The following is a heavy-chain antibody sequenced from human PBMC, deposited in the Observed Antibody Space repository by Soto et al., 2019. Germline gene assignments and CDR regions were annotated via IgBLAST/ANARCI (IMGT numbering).Heavy chain of an antibody. V-gene: IGHV4-39*01. Sequence: SETLSLTCSVSGGSISSSGYYWGWIRQPPGKGLEWIGSISYSGSTHDNPSLKSRVTISVDTPKNQFSLKLSSVTAADTAVYYCARRGGYKYGYNYWGRGTLVTVSS. CDR3: ARRGGYKYGYNY. CDR2: ISYSGST. D-gene: IGHD5-18*01. J-gene: IGHJ4*02. CDR1: GGSISSSGYY.